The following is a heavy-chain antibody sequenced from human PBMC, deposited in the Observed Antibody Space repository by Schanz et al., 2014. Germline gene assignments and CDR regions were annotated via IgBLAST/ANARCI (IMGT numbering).Heavy chain of an antibody. Sequence: EMQLLESGGGLIQPGGSLRLSCAASGFTFSTHAMSWVRQAPGKGLEWVSSISSRSSHIYYADSVKGRFTVSRDNAKDSVYLQMNGPRVEDTAVYYCVRERTNYGGNSYFFDHWGQGTLVTVSS. CDR1: GFTFSTHA. D-gene: IGHD2-21*02. V-gene: IGHV3-21*01. CDR3: VRERTNYGGNSYFFDH. CDR2: ISSRSSHI. J-gene: IGHJ4*02.